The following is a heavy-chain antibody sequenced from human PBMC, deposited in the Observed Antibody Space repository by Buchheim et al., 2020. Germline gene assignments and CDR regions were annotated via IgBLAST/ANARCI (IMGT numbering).Heavy chain of an antibody. D-gene: IGHD4-17*01. V-gene: IGHV4-31*03. CDR2: IYFIGST. CDR1: GASISSGPYY. Sequence: QVQLQESGPGLVKPSQTLSVTCTVSGASISSGPYYWAWLRQHPGKGLEYPGYIYFIGSTYYNPSLESRFRISVAPSMQQFSLEVSSVTAADTAVYYCARLRSVTYFDSWGPGTL. J-gene: IGHJ4*02. CDR3: ARLRSVTYFDS.